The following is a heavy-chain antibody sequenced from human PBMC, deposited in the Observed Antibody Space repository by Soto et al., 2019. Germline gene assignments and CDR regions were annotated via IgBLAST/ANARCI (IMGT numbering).Heavy chain of an antibody. J-gene: IGHJ5*02. CDR3: ARGHSSGLKFDP. Sequence: ASVKVSCKASGGTFSSYAISWVRQATGQGLEWMGWMNPNSGNTGYAQKFQGRVTMTRNTSISTAYMELSSLRSEDTAVYYCARGHSSGLKFDPWGQGTLVTVSS. V-gene: IGHV1-8*02. D-gene: IGHD6-19*01. CDR1: GGTFSSYA. CDR2: MNPNSGNT.